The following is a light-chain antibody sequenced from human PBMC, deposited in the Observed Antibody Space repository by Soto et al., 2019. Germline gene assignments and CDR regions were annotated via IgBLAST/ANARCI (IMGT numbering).Light chain of an antibody. CDR3: SSYSGTNYHYV. V-gene: IGLV2-8*01. J-gene: IGLJ1*01. CDR2: EVS. CDR1: SSDVGGYNC. Sequence: QSALTQPPSASGSFGQSVTISCTGTSSDVGGYNCDSWYQQHPGKAPKLMIYEVSERPSGVPDRFSGSKSGNTASLTVSGLQADDEADYYCSSYSGTNYHYVFGTGTKVTVL.